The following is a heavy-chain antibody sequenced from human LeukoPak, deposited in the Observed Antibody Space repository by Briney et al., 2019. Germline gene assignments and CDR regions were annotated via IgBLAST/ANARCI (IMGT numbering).Heavy chain of an antibody. J-gene: IGHJ5*02. CDR3: ASEGLGYCSGGSCYLPNWFDP. CDR2: ISAYNGNT. V-gene: IGHV1-18*01. D-gene: IGHD2-15*01. CDR1: GYTFSSYG. Sequence: ASVKVSCKASGYTFSSYGISWVRQAHGQGLEWMGWISAYNGNTNYAQKFQGRVTMTRDTSISTAYMELSRLRCDDTAVYYCASEGLGYCSGGSCYLPNWFDPWGQGTLVTVSS.